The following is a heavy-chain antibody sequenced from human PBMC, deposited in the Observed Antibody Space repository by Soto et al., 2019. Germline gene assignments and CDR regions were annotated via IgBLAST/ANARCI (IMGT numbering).Heavy chain of an antibody. CDR1: GGTFSSYA. Sequence: WASVKVSCKASGGTFSSYAISWVRQAPGQGLEWMGGIIPIFGTANYAQKFQGRVTITADKSTSTAYMELSSLRSEDTAVYYCARELGNIRGAYYYYGMDVWGQGTTVTVSS. CDR2: IIPIFGTA. J-gene: IGHJ6*02. D-gene: IGHD3-10*01. CDR3: ARELGNIRGAYYYYGMDV. V-gene: IGHV1-69*06.